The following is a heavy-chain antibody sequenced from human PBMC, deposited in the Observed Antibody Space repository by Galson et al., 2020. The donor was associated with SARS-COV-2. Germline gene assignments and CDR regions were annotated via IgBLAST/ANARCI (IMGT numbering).Heavy chain of an antibody. CDR2: ISHSGGT. CDR1: GTSISSGSYS. J-gene: IGHJ3*02. V-gene: IGHV4-30-2*01. Sequence: SETLSLTCAVSGTSISSGSYSWNWIRQPPGKGLEWIGYISHSGGTYYNPSLKSRVTISGDRSKNQFSLRLSSVTAADTAVYYCARLHYGEYAPEACDIWGPGTRVTVAS. D-gene: IGHD4-17*01. CDR3: ARLHYGEYAPEACDI.